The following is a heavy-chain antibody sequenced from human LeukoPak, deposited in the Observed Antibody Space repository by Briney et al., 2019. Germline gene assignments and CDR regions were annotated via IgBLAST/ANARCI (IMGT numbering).Heavy chain of an antibody. V-gene: IGHV3-21*04. CDR3: AREGGVYSYAPDY. CDR2: ISSSSSYI. J-gene: IGHJ4*02. CDR1: GFTFSSYS. D-gene: IGHD5-18*01. Sequence: GGSLRLSCAASGFTFSSYSMNWVRQAPGKGLEWVSSISSSSSYIYYADSVKGRFTISRDNAKNSLYLQMNSLRAEDTAVYYCAREGGVYSYAPDYWGQGTLVTVSS.